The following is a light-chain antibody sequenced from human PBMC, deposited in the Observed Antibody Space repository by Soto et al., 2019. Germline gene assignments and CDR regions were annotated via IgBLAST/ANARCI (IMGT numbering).Light chain of an antibody. V-gene: IGKV2-28*01. CDR1: QSLLHSDGYNY. Sequence: DMVMTQSPLSLPVTPGEPASISCRSSQSLLHSDGYNYLDWFLPRPGQSPQLLIYLGSSRASGVPDRFSGSGSGTDFTLKISRVEAEDVGVYYCMQALQTPLTFGGGTKVDIK. CDR3: MQALQTPLT. J-gene: IGKJ4*01. CDR2: LGS.